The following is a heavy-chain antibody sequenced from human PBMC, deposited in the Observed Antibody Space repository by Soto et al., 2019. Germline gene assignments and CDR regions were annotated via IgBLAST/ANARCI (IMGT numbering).Heavy chain of an antibody. CDR3: AREVGHMDV. CDR1: GYTFTTYG. CDR2: VSPYNGDT. J-gene: IGHJ6*02. V-gene: IGHV1-18*04. Sequence: DSVKVSWKAFGYTFTTYGINWVRQAPGQGLEWMGWVSPYNGDTTYAQKVQGRVTMTTDTSTRTAYLELRSLRFDDTAVYYCAREVGHMDVWGQGTTVTVSS.